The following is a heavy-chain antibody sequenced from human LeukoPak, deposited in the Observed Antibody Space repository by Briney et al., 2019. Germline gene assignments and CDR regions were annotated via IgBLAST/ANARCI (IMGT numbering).Heavy chain of an antibody. CDR1: GFTVSSNY. V-gene: IGHV3-53*01. J-gene: IGHJ6*03. CDR2: IYSGGST. D-gene: IGHD3-3*01. CDR3: ARDLTYYDFWSGHNYYYMDV. Sequence: PGGSLRLSCAASGFTVSSNYMSWVRPAPGKGLEWVSVIYSGGSTYYADSVKGRFTISRDNSKNTLYLQMNSLRAEDTAVYYCARDLTYYDFWSGHNYYYMDVWGKGTTVTVSS.